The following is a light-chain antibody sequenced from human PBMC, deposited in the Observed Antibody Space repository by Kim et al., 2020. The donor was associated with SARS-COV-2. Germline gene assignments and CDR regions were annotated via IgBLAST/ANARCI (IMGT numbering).Light chain of an antibody. CDR1: SGHSSYA. V-gene: IGLV4-69*01. CDR2: LNSDGSL. J-gene: IGLJ3*02. Sequence: AVKRTCTRSSGHSSYAIAWHQQQPEKGPRYLMKLNSDGSLSKGDGIPDRFSGSSSGAERYLTISSLQSEDEADYYCQTWGTGSWVFGGGTQLTVL. CDR3: QTWGTGSWV.